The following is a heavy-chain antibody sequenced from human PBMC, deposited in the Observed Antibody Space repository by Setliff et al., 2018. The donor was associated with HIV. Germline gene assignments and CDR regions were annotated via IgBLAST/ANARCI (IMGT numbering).Heavy chain of an antibody. D-gene: IGHD6-19*01. CDR3: VRHAWRLWLAPIES. CDR2: IYPGDSDS. Sequence: GESLKISCHLSGYSFVDFWIGWVRQMPGKGLEWVGFIYPGDSDSRYSPSFRGQVTIPADKSTTTAYLDWASLKASDTAMYYCVRHAWRLWLAPIESWGQGTLVTVSS. J-gene: IGHJ4*02. CDR1: GYSFVDFW. V-gene: IGHV5-51*01.